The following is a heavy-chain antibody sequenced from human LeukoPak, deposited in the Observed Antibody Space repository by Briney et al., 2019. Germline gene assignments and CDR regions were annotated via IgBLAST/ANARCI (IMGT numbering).Heavy chain of an antibody. CDR3: TRDHCSYINCYEDYYYGMDV. Sequence: ASVKVSCKASGYTFTGYYMHWVRQAPGQGLEWMGWIDPDTGATDIAQKFQGRVTMTRDTSISAAYMELSRLRSDDTAVYYCTRDHCSYINCYEDYYYGMDVWGQGTTVTVSS. CDR1: GYTFTGYY. V-gene: IGHV1-2*02. J-gene: IGHJ6*02. CDR2: IDPDTGAT. D-gene: IGHD2-2*01.